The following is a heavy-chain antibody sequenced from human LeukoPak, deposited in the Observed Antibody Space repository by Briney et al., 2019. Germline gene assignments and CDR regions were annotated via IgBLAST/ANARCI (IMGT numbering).Heavy chain of an antibody. CDR1: GGSISSYY. CDR2: IYYSGST. Sequence: SETLSLTCTVSGGSISSYYWGWIRQPSGKGLEWIGYIYYSGSTNYNSSLKSRVTISVDTSKNQFSLRLSSVTAADTAVYYCARVTGYMIEDYFDYWGQGILVTVSS. CDR3: ARVTGYMIEDYFDY. D-gene: IGHD3-22*01. V-gene: IGHV4-59*01. J-gene: IGHJ4*02.